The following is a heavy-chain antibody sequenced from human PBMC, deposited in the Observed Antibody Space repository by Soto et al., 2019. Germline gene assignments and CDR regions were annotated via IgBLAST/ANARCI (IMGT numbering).Heavy chain of an antibody. CDR2: INPDGSAK. Sequence: EVQMVASGGGVVQPGGSLRLSCAASGFTFSDQWMGWVRQAPGKGLEWVANINPDGSAKSHVDSEEGRFTISRDNAKNSPYLQMSSLRVEDTAVYYCARAPFWGQGTLVTVSS. CDR1: GFTFSDQW. V-gene: IGHV3-7*01. CDR3: ARAPF. J-gene: IGHJ4*02.